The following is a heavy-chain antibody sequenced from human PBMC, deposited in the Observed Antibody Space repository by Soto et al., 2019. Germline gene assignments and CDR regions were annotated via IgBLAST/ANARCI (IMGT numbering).Heavy chain of an antibody. J-gene: IGHJ6*02. D-gene: IGHD2-2*01. V-gene: IGHV1-69*01. CDR2: IIPISDTT. CDR3: ARSQGSSTSLELYYYYYYGMDV. Sequence: QVQLVQSGAEVKKPGSSVKVSCKASGGTFSSYAISWVRQAPGQGLEWMGGIIPISDTTNYAQKFQVRVTITADESTSTAYMELSSLRSEDTAVYYCARSQGSSTSLELYYYYYYGMDVWGQGTTVTVSS. CDR1: GGTFSSYA.